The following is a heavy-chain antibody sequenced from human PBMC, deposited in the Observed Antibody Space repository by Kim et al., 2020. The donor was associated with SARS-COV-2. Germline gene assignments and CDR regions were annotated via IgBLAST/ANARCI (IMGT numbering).Heavy chain of an antibody. CDR3: TSRLDYDFWSGYTYPGDY. J-gene: IGHJ4*02. D-gene: IGHD3-3*01. Sequence: GGSLRLSCAASGFTFSNAWMSWVRQAPGKGLEWVGRIKSKTDGWTTDYAAPVKGRFTISRDDSKNTLYLQMNSLKTEDTAVSYCTSRLDYDFWSGYTYPGDYWGQGTLVTVSS. CDR2: IKSKTDGWTT. CDR1: GFTFSNAW. V-gene: IGHV3-15*01.